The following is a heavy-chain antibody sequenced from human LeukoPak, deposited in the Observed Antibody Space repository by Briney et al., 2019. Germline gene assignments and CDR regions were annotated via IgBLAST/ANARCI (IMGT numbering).Heavy chain of an antibody. CDR1: GGSVTGYY. CDR2: IYYSGTT. D-gene: IGHD4-17*01. Sequence: SETLSLTCTVSGGSVTGYYWAWIRQSPGKGLEWLGYIYYSGTTNCNPSLKSRVTMSVDTSKNQFSLKLSSVTAADTAVYYCARGGATVTHRSHSDYWGQGTLVTVSS. CDR3: ARGGATVTHRSHSDY. V-gene: IGHV4-59*08. J-gene: IGHJ4*02.